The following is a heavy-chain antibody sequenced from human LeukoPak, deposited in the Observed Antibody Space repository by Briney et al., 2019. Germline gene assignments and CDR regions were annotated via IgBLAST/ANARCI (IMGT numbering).Heavy chain of an antibody. D-gene: IGHD6-13*01. CDR1: GGSICSYS. CDR3: ARHTVDSSSWYLFDY. Sequence: SETLSLTCTVSGGSICSYSGSWIRQPPGKGLEWIGYIYYSGSTNYNPSLKSRVTISVDTSKNQFSLKVNSVTAADTAVYYCARHTVDSSSWYLFDYWGQGTLVTVSS. CDR2: IYYSGST. V-gene: IGHV4-59*08. J-gene: IGHJ4*02.